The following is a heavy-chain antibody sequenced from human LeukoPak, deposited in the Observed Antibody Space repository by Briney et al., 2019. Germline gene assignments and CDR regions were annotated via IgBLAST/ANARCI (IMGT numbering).Heavy chain of an antibody. Sequence: ASVKVSCKASGYTSTSYYIHWVRQAPGQGLEWMAIINPSGGSTTYAQKFQGRVTMTRDTSTSTVYMELSSLRSEDTAVYYCARDSRPSYDSSAYYYPGDYWGQGTLVTVSS. J-gene: IGHJ4*02. CDR1: GYTSTSYY. CDR2: INPSGGST. V-gene: IGHV1-46*01. CDR3: ARDSRPSYDSSAYYYPGDY. D-gene: IGHD3-22*01.